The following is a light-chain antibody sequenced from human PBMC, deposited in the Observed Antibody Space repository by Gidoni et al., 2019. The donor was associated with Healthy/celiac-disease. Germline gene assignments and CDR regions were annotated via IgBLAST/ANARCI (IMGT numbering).Light chain of an antibody. V-gene: IGKV4-1*01. CDR3: QQYYSTPYT. CDR1: QSVLYSSNNRNY. CDR2: WAS. J-gene: IGKJ2*01. Sequence: DIVMTPSSDSLAVSLGERATLHCKSSQSVLYSSNNRNYLAWYQQKPGQPPKLLIYWASTRESGVPDRFSGSGSGTDFTLTISSLQAEDVAVYYCQQYYSTPYTFGQGTKLEIK.